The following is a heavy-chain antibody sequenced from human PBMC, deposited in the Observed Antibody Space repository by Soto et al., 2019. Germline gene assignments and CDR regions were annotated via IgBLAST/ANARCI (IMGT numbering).Heavy chain of an antibody. V-gene: IGHV3-23*01. J-gene: IGHJ4*02. CDR3: VKQMTTWTDSFFDF. CDR1: EFIFSRYA. D-gene: IGHD4-17*01. CDR2: LGPDGRNT. Sequence: GGSLRLSCVASEFIFSRYAMTWVRQAAGKGLQWVAGLGPDGRNTFYGESVRGRFTISRDNSRNTLYLQMSSLRAEDTAVYFCVKQMTTWTDSFFDFWGQGIQVTVSS.